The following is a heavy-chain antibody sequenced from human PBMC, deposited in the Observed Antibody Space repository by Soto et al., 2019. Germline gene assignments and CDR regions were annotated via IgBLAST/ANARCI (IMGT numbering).Heavy chain of an antibody. J-gene: IGHJ6*03. CDR1: GYTFTSYA. CDR3: ASYLSWFPDRPLLWYYMDV. V-gene: IGHV1-3*01. CDR2: INAGNGNT. Sequence: GASVKVSCKASGYTFTSYAMHWVRQAPGQRLEWMGWINAGNGNTKYSQKFQGRVTITRDTSASTAYMELSSLRSEDTAVYYCASYLSWFPDRPLLWYYMDVWGKGTTVTVSS. D-gene: IGHD2-15*01.